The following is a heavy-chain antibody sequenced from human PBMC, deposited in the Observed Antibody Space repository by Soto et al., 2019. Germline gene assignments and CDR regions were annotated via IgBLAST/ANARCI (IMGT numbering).Heavy chain of an antibody. J-gene: IGHJ6*03. V-gene: IGHV4-34*01. CDR1: GGSFSGYY. Sequence: SETLSLTCAVYGGSFSGYYWSWIRQPPGKGLEWIGEINHSGSTNYNPSLKSRVTISVDTSKNQFSLKLSSVTAADTAVYYCARAGSPIVVVPAAMSHSPAVYYYMDVWGKGTTVTVSS. D-gene: IGHD2-2*01. CDR2: INHSGST. CDR3: ARAGSPIVVVPAAMSHSPAVYYYMDV.